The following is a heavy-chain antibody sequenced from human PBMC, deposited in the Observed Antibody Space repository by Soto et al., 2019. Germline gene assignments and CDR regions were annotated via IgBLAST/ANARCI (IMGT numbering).Heavy chain of an antibody. J-gene: IGHJ4*02. V-gene: IGHV4-30-4*01. D-gene: IGHD5-18*01. CDR3: ARERRGCNSFMCYGHDS. Sequence: SETLSLTCSVSGGSISSGDFYWSWIRQPPGKGLEWIGYIYHSGGTYYNPSLESRVTISVDTSKNQFSLKLSSVTAADTAVYYCARERRGCNSFMCYGHDSWGQGTLVTVSS. CDR2: IYHSGGT. CDR1: GGSISSGDFY.